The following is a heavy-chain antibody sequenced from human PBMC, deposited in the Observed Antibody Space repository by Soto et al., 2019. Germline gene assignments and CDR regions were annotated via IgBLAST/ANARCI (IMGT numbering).Heavy chain of an antibody. Sequence: GGSLRLSCAASGFTFSSHDMRWVRQATGEGLEWVSAIATTGDTYYAASVRGRFTISRENAKNSLYLQMNSLRAGDTAVYYCVREISSTGYYYGMDVWGQGTTVTVSS. D-gene: IGHD3-9*01. CDR1: GFTFSSHD. V-gene: IGHV3-13*01. J-gene: IGHJ6*02. CDR2: IATTGDT. CDR3: VREISSTGYYYGMDV.